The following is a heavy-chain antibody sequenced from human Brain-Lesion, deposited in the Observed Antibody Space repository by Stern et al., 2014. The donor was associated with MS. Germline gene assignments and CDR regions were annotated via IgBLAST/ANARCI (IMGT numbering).Heavy chain of an antibody. Sequence: QVQLQESGPGLVKPSQTLSLTCTVSGGSISSGSDYWSWIRQPVGKGLEWIGRIHPSGRAFYTPSLKIRVTISTDTSMNQFSLELNSATAADTAIYYCASGYRIFDYWGQGSLVTVSS. D-gene: IGHD5-18*01. V-gene: IGHV4-61*02. CDR1: GGSISSGSDY. CDR3: ASGYRIFDY. J-gene: IGHJ4*02. CDR2: IHPSGRA.